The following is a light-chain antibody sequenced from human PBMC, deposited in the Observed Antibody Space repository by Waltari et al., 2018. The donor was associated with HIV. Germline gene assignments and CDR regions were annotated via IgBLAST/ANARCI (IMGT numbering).Light chain of an antibody. Sequence: QSVLTQPPSASGTPGQRVTLSCSGSSSSIGSNTVHWFQQLPGTAPKLLIYSNNQRPSGVPDRFSGSKSGTSASLAISGLQSEDEADYYCAAWDDSLNGFWVFGGGTKLTVL. V-gene: IGLV1-44*01. J-gene: IGLJ3*02. CDR3: AAWDDSLNGFWV. CDR2: SNN. CDR1: SSSIGSNT.